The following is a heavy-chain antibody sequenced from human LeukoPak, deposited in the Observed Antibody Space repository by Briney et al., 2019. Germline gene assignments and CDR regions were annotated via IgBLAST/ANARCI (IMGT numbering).Heavy chain of an antibody. V-gene: IGHV1-2*02. D-gene: IGHD2-21*01. Sequence: ASVKVSCKGSGYTFTAYYMDLVRQGPGQGLEWMGRINPNSGGRNYGQLFKGRVTMTGDMSINTDYMELSGLTADDTAVYYCASGLGGNYSGNWGQGTQVTVSS. CDR1: GYTFTAYY. CDR3: ASGLGGNYSGN. J-gene: IGHJ4*02. CDR2: INPNSGGR.